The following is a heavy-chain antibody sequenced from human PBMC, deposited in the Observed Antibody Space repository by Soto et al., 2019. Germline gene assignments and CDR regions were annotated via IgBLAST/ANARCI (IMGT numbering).Heavy chain of an antibody. Sequence: GGSLRLSCAASGFTFSSYAMNWVRQAPGKGLEWVSVIYTGGSTYYADSVKGRFTFSRDNSKNTLYLQMNSLRAEDTAVYCCARAYGGNPALFDPWGQGTLVTVSS. CDR3: ARAYGGNPALFDP. CDR2: IYTGGST. CDR1: GFTFSSYA. D-gene: IGHD4-17*01. J-gene: IGHJ5*02. V-gene: IGHV3-53*01.